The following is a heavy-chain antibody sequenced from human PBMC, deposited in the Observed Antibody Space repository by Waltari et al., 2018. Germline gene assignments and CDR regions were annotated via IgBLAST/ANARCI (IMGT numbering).Heavy chain of an antibody. J-gene: IGHJ3*02. CDR1: GGSISSYY. V-gene: IGHV4-4*07. CDR2: IYTRGST. D-gene: IGHD6-13*01. Sequence: QVQLQESGPGLVKPSETLSLTCTVSGGSISSYYWSWIRQPAGKGLEWIGHIYTRGSTNYNPSLKSRVTMSVDTSKNQFSLKLSSVTAADTAVYYCARFIAAAAVDAFDIWGQGTMVTVSS. CDR3: ARFIAAAAVDAFDI.